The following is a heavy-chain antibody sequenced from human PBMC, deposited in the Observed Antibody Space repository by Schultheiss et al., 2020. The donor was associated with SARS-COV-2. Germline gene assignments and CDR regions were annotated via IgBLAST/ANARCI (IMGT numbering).Heavy chain of an antibody. CDR1: GFFFSRYE. V-gene: IGHV3-48*03. J-gene: IGHJ4*02. Sequence: GGSLRLSCVASGFFFSRYEMNWVRQAPGRGLEWVSYISSSGDSIHYADSVKGRFTISRDNDKDSLYLQMNSLRAEDTAVYYCAKESSEGGHGGILGYWGQGTLVTVSS. D-gene: IGHD3-16*01. CDR2: ISSSGDSI. CDR3: AKESSEGGHGGILGY.